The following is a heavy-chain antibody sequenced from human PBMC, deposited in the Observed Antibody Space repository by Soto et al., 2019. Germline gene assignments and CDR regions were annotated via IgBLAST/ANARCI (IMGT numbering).Heavy chain of an antibody. CDR2: ISSSSSTI. CDR3: ARDLGLIASRPKDY. J-gene: IGHJ4*02. CDR1: GFTFSSYS. Sequence: EVQLVESGGGLVQPGGSLRLSCAASGFTFSSYSMNWVRQAPGKGLEWVSYISSSSSTIYYADSVKGRFTISRDNAKNSLYLQMNSLRDADTAVYYCARDLGLIASRPKDYWGQGTLVTVSA. V-gene: IGHV3-48*02. D-gene: IGHD6-6*01.